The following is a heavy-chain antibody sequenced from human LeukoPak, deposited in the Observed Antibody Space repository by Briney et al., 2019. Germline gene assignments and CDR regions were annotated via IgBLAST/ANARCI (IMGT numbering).Heavy chain of an antibody. J-gene: IGHJ6*02. D-gene: IGHD1-1*01. V-gene: IGHV3-21*01. CDR1: GFTFSRYN. Sequence: PGGSLRLSCAGSGFTFSRYNMNWFRQAPGKGLERVSSISSRSSYIFYADSVKGRFTISRDNAKNSLYLQMNSLRAEDTAVYYCATYTNWVAGDVWGQGTTVSVSS. CDR2: ISSRSSYI. CDR3: ATYTNWVAGDV.